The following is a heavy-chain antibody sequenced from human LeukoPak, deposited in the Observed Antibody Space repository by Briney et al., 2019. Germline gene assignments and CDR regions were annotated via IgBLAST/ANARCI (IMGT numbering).Heavy chain of an antibody. D-gene: IGHD2-2*01. J-gene: IGHJ6*03. CDR1: GFSFGDNA. V-gene: IGHV3-49*03. CDR2: SRSRAHGGTT. Sequence: GGSLRLSCTGSGFSFGDNAMIWFRQSPGKGLEWVSLSRSRAHGGTTDYAASVMGRFTMSRDDSKNIAYLQMDSLETEDTAVYYCSRVERSSINNYYYYMAVWGKGTSVTVSS. CDR3: SRVERSSINNYYYYMAV.